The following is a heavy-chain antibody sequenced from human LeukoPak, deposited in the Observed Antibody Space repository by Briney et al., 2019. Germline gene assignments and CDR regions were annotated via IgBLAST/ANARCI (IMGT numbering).Heavy chain of an antibody. J-gene: IGHJ4*02. V-gene: IGHV3-23*01. Sequence: GGSLRLSCAAAGFTFSSYAMSWVRQAPGKGLEWVSAISGSGGSTYYADSVKGRFTISRDNSKNTLYLQMNSLRAEDTAVYYCAKWRYFDWGYFDYWGQGTLVTVSS. CDR2: ISGSGGST. CDR3: AKWRYFDWGYFDY. D-gene: IGHD3-9*01. CDR1: GFTFSSYA.